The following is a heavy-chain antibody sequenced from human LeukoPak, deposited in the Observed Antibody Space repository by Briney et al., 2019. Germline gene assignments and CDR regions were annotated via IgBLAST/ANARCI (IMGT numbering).Heavy chain of an antibody. Sequence: GGSLRLSCVASGFTFSYYSMSWVRQAPGKALEWVSSISTSSGYTYSADSVRGRFTVSRDNAKNSLYLQMNSLRADDTAVYYCARDRGYSYADYWGQGILVTVSS. V-gene: IGHV3-21*01. D-gene: IGHD5-18*01. CDR3: ARDRGYSYADY. CDR1: GFTFSYYS. J-gene: IGHJ4*02. CDR2: ISTSSGYT.